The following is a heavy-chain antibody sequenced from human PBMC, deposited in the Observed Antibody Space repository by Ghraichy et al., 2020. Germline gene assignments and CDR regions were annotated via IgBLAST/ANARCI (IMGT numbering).Heavy chain of an antibody. J-gene: IGHJ5*02. CDR3: ARDGTTYSAIWSPQNWCDP. CDR2: INANTGRT. D-gene: IGHD1-1*01. CDR1: GYTFTDYY. Sequence: ASVKVSCKTSGYTFTDYYIHWVRQAPGQGLEWMGWINANTGRTNYAQKFQGRVTLTRDTSVATAYMEVSRLRSDDTALYYCARDGTTYSAIWSPQNWCDPWGQGTLVTVSS. V-gene: IGHV1-2*02.